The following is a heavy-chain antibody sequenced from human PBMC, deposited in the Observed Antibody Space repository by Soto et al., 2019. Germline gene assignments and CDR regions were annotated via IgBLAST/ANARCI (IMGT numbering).Heavy chain of an antibody. J-gene: IGHJ4*02. V-gene: IGHV3-48*02. CDR1: GFTFSTDS. Sequence: PGGSLRLSCVASGFTFSTDSMNWVRQAPGKGLEWVAHISTSGTTRYYADSVKGRFTISRDNAKTSLYLQMDSLRNEDTAVYYCARFVGSGFDYWGQGTLVTVSS. CDR2: ISTSGTTR. D-gene: IGHD6-19*01. CDR3: ARFVGSGFDY.